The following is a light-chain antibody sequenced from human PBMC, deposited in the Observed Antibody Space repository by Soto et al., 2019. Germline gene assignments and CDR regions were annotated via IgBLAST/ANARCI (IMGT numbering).Light chain of an antibody. CDR1: QSVPDNY. CDR3: QHDGYSPPFT. J-gene: IGKJ3*01. V-gene: IGKV3-20*01. CDR2: GAS. Sequence: EIVFTQSPGTLSLSPGERAILSCRASQSVPDNYLAWYQQRPGQAPKLLIYGASNRVTGIPHRFSGSGSGTDFSLTVSSLESVYCAVYYCQHDGYSPPFTVGPGTKVDI.